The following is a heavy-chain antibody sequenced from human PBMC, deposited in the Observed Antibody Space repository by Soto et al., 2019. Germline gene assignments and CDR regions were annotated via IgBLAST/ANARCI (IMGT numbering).Heavy chain of an antibody. CDR2: ISGSGGSK. CDR3: AKRYYYEG. CDR1: GFTFSSYA. Sequence: EVPLLESGGDLVQPGGSLRLSCTASGFTFSSYAMSWVRQAPGEGLEWVSAISGSGGSKFYADSVKGRFTISRDNSKNTLYLQMDSLRAEDTAVYYCAKRYYYEGWGQGTLVTVSS. J-gene: IGHJ4*02. D-gene: IGHD3-22*01. V-gene: IGHV3-23*01.